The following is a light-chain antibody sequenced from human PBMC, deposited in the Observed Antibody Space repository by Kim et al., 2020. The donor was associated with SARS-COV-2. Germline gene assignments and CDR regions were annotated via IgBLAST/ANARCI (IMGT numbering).Light chain of an antibody. J-gene: IGLJ3*02. Sequence: ALGQTVRITCKGDSLRTHFASWYQQKPGQAPVLVIYGENNRPSGIPDRFSGSSSGNTASLTISGAQAEDEADYHCNSRDRNDFHWVFGGGTKLTVL. CDR3: NSRDRNDFHWV. CDR2: GEN. CDR1: SLRTHF. V-gene: IGLV3-19*01.